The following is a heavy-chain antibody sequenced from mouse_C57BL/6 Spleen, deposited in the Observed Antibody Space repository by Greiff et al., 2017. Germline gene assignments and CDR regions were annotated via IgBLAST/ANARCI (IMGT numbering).Heavy chain of an antibody. CDR1: GYTFTSYW. V-gene: IGHV1-72*01. J-gene: IGHJ4*01. CDR3: ARSDYDELGAMDY. D-gene: IGHD2-4*01. CDR2: IDHNSGGT. Sequence: QVHVKQPGAELVKPGASVKLSCKASGYTFTSYWMHWVKQRPGRGLEWIGRIDHNSGGTKYNEKFKSKATLTVDKPSSTAYMQRSSLTSEYSAVYYGARSDYDELGAMDYGGQGTSVTVTS.